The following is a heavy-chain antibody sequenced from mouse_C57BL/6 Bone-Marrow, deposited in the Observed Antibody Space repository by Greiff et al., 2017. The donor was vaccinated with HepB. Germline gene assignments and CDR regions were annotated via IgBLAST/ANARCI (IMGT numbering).Heavy chain of an antibody. CDR1: GYSFTDYN. CDR2: INPNYGTT. D-gene: IGHD1-1*01. V-gene: IGHV1-39*01. J-gene: IGHJ4*01. Sequence: SGPELVKPGASVKISCTASGYSFTDYNMNWVKQSNGKSLEWIGVINPNYGTTSYNQKFKGKATLTVDQTSSTAYMKHNSLTSEDSAVYYCAISITTVVATRGYAMDYWGQGTSVTVSS. CDR3: AISITTVVATRGYAMDY.